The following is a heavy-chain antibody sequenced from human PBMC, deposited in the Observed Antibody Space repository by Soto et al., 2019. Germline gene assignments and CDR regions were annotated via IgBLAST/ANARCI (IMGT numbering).Heavy chain of an antibody. V-gene: IGHV3-23*01. D-gene: IGHD2-15*01. J-gene: IGHJ4*02. CDR1: GFTFSSYA. Sequence: LRLSCAASGFTFSSYAMSWVRQAPGKGLEWVSAISGSGGSTYYADSVKGRFTISRDNSKNTLYLQMNSLRAEGTAVYYCAKSSGTEHYFDYWGQGTLVTVSS. CDR2: ISGSGGST. CDR3: AKSSGTEHYFDY.